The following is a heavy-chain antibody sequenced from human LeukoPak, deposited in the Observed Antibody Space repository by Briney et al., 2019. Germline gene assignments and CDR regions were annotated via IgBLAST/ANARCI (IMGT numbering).Heavy chain of an antibody. J-gene: IGHJ5*02. Sequence: GGSLRLSCAASGFTFSSNWMHWVRQAPWKGLVWVSRINSDGSSTSYADSVKGRFTISRDNAKNTLYLQMNSLRAEDTAVYYCAKKGGPGSFDPWGQGTLVTVSS. CDR1: GFTFSSNW. D-gene: IGHD3-16*01. CDR3: AKKGGPGSFDP. V-gene: IGHV3-74*01. CDR2: INSDGSST.